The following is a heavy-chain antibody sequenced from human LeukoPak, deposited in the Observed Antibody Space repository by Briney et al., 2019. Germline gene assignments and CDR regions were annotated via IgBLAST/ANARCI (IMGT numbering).Heavy chain of an antibody. Sequence: SETLSLTCAVSGDSVTSSLSYWGWIRQSPGKGLEGVGCLFYPGRTYSNPSLKTRVTISVDPSKNHFSLNLTPVTAADTAVYFCAWLNTRLTILAWGQGTLVTVSS. CDR2: LFYPGRT. CDR1: GDSVTSSLSY. J-gene: IGHJ5*02. CDR3: AWLNTRLTILA. D-gene: IGHD3-3*01. V-gene: IGHV4-39*02.